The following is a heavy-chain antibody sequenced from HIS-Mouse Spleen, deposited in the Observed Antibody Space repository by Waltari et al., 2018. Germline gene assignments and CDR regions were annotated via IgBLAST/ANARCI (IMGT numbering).Heavy chain of an antibody. CDR2: SYYSGST. CDR1: GGSISSYY. V-gene: IGHV4-59*01. J-gene: IGHJ6*02. D-gene: IGHD3-10*02. Sequence: QLQLQESGPGLVKPSETLSLTCTVSGGSISSYYWSWIRQPPGKGLEWIGYSYYSGSTNYNPPLKSRVTISVDTSKNQFSLKLSSVTAADTAVYYCARDLFFKGYYYGMDVWGQGTTVTVSS. CDR3: ARDLFFKGYYYGMDV.